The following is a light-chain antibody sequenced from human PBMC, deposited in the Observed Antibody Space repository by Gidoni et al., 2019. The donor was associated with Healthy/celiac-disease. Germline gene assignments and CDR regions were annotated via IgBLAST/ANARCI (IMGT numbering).Light chain of an antibody. V-gene: IGKV3-11*01. CDR1: QSVSSY. CDR2: DAS. Sequence: EIVFTYSPATLSLSPGERATLSCRASQSVSSYLAWYQQKPGQAPRILIYDASNRATGIPARFSGSGSGTDFTLTISSLEPEDFAVYYCQQRSNWPLTFGGGTKVEIK. CDR3: QQRSNWPLT. J-gene: IGKJ4*01.